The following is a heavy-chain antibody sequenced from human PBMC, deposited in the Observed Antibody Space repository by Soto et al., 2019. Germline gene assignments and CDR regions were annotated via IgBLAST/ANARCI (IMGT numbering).Heavy chain of an antibody. V-gene: IGHV3-33*01. J-gene: IGHJ4*02. CDR3: ARDGAYGSGHADY. CDR2: IWYDGSNK. D-gene: IGHD3-10*01. Sequence: QVQLVESGGGVVQPGRSLRLSCAASGFTFSSYGMHWVRQAPGKGLEWVAVIWYDGSNKYYADSVKGRFTISRDNSKNTLYLQMNSLGAEDTAVYYCARDGAYGSGHADYWGQGTLVTVSS. CDR1: GFTFSSYG.